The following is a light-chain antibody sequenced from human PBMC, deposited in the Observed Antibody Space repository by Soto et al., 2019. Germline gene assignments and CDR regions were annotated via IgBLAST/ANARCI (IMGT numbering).Light chain of an antibody. CDR3: SSYTTSSTNVV. CDR1: SSDVGSYNY. J-gene: IGLJ2*01. V-gene: IGLV2-14*01. CDR2: DVS. Sequence: QSALTQPASVSGSPGQSITISCTGTSSDVGSYNYVSWYQQYPGKAPKLMIYDVSTRPSGVSYRFSGSKSGNTASLTISGLQAEDEADYYCSSYTTSSTNVVFGRGTELTVL.